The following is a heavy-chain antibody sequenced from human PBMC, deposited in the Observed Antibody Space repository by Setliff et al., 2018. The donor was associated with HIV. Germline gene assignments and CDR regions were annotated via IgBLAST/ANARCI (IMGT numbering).Heavy chain of an antibody. V-gene: IGHV4-39*07. D-gene: IGHD2-21*01. CDR2: IYYSGST. CDR1: GGSISSSSYY. CDR3: ATYAGNGGGKGY. Sequence: SETLSLTCTVSGGSISSSSYYWGWIRQPPGKGLEWIGSIYYSGSTYYNPSLRSRVTISVDTSKNQFSLTLSSVTAADTAMYYCATYAGNGGGKGYWGQGTLVTVS. J-gene: IGHJ4*02.